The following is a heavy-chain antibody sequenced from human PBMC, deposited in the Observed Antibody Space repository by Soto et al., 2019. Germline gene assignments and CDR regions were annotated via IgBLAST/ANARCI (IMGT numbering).Heavy chain of an antibody. J-gene: IGHJ4*02. D-gene: IGHD3-3*01. V-gene: IGHV4-31*03. Sequence: QVQLQESGPGLVKPSQTLSLTCTVSGGSISSGGYYWSWIRQHPGKGLEWIGYIYYSGSTYYNPSLKSRVTITVDTSKNQSSLKLSSVTAADTAVYYCASERRGTIFGVVPTYFDYWGQGTLVTVSS. CDR3: ASERRGTIFGVVPTYFDY. CDR2: IYYSGST. CDR1: GGSISSGGYY.